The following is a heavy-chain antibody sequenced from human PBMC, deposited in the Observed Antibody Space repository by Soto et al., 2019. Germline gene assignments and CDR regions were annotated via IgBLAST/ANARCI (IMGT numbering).Heavy chain of an antibody. Sequence: GGSLRLSCVASGLTFNSYAMHWVRQAPGKGLEWVAAIWSDSTNKYYADSVQGRFTIFRDNFKNTVSLQMYSLRAEDTALYFCARGRSAGPATPLDSWGQG. J-gene: IGHJ4*02. D-gene: IGHD2-2*01. CDR3: ARGRSAGPATPLDS. V-gene: IGHV3-33*01. CDR1: GLTFNSYA. CDR2: IWSDSTNK.